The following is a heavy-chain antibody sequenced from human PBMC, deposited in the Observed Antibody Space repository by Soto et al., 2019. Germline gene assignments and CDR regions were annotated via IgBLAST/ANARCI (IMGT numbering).Heavy chain of an antibody. CDR2: INPNSGGT. CDR3: ARAWPGKMVRGVISAPQGGMDV. CDR1: GYTFTGYY. J-gene: IGHJ6*02. D-gene: IGHD3-10*01. Sequence: ASVKVSCKASGYTFTGYYMHWVRQAPGQGLEWMGWINPNSGGTNYAQKFQGWVTMTRDTSISTAYMELSRLRSDDTAVYYCARAWPGKMVRGVISAPQGGMDVWGQGTTVTVSS. V-gene: IGHV1-2*04.